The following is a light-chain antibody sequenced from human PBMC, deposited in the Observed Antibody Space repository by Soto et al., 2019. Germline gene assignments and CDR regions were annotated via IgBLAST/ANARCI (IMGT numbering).Light chain of an antibody. CDR2: CAS. J-gene: IGKJ1*01. CDR3: QHLATSPWT. CDR1: QSVSSN. Sequence: TQSPATPAWSSGDRSTLSCRTSQSVSSNLAWYQQKPCQAPSRLVYCASSRATGIPDRFSGSAYGPDFTLTPRLHEPADFAVYYMQHLATSPWTFGQGTKVDIK. V-gene: IGKV3D-11*03.